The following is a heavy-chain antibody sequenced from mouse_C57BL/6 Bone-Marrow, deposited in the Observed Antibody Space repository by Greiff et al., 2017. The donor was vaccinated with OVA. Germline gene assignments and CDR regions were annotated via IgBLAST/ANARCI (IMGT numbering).Heavy chain of an antibody. V-gene: IGHV1-19*01. D-gene: IGHD3-2*02. CDR1: GYTFTDYY. J-gene: IGHJ2*01. CDR3: ARVQATIDY. CDR2: INPYNGGT. Sequence: VQLQQSGPVLVKPGASVKMSCKASGYTFTDYYMNWVKQSHGKSLEWIGVINPYNGGTSYNQKFKGKATLTVDKSSSTAYMELNSLTSEDSAVYYCARVQATIDYWGQGTTLTVSS.